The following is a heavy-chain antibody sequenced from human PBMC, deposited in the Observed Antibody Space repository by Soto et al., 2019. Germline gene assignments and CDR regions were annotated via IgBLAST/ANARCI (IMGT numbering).Heavy chain of an antibody. CDR3: AREYHP. V-gene: IGHV4-61*01. CDR2: IYYSGST. J-gene: IGHJ5*02. D-gene: IGHD2-2*02. CDR1: GGSVSTGSYY. Sequence: QVHLQESGPGLVKPSETLSLTCTVSGGSVSTGSYYWTWFRQPPRKGLEWIGHIYYSGSTNYNSSLKSRVTISLDTSRNQFSLKLSSVTAADTAVYYCAREYHPWGQGTLVTVSS.